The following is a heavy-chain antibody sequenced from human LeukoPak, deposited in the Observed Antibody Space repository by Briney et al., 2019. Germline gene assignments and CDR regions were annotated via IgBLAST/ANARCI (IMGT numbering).Heavy chain of an antibody. Sequence: SQTLSLTCAVSGGSINSGDSHWSWIRQPPGKGLEWVGYISYSGDTSYNPSLKSRVTIALDTHKNHVSLQLTSVTAADTAVYYCVRVITGTSAYDYWGQGTLVTVSS. CDR1: GGSINSGDSH. D-gene: IGHD1-20*01. V-gene: IGHV4-30-4*01. CDR2: ISYSGDT. J-gene: IGHJ4*02. CDR3: VRVITGTSAYDY.